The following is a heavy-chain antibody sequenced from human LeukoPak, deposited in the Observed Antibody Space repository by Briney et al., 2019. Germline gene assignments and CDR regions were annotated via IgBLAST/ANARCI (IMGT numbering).Heavy chain of an antibody. CDR1: GFTFSSYG. CDR3: AKDNSNWSFDY. Sequence: PEGSLRLSCAASGFTFSSYGIHWVRQAPGKGLDWVAFIRYDGSDQYYTDSVKGRFTISRDNSKNTLYLQMNRLRVEDTAIYYCAKDNSNWSFDYWGQGTLVTVSS. J-gene: IGHJ4*02. D-gene: IGHD6-13*01. CDR2: IRYDGSDQ. V-gene: IGHV3-30*02.